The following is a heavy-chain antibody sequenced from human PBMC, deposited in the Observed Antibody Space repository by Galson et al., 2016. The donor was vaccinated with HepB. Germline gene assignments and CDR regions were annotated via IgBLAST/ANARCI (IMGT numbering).Heavy chain of an antibody. J-gene: IGHJ5*02. Sequence: LRLSCAASGFPFSSYAMSWVRQAPGKGLEWVSVISARDGRTYYSDSVKGRFTISRDDSENTLYLQMNSLRVEDTAVYYCAGKTSSFGNWFDPWGQGTLVTVSS. D-gene: IGHD3-3*01. V-gene: IGHV3-23*01. CDR1: GFPFSSYA. CDR2: ISARDGRT. CDR3: AGKTSSFGNWFDP.